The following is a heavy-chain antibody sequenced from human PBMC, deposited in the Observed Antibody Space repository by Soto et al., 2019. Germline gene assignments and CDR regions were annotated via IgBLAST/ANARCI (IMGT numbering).Heavy chain of an antibody. D-gene: IGHD5-12*01. CDR1: GGPFSNDI. CDR3: ARDSPIGSTFSGYDAIDY. V-gene: IGHV1-69*08. Sequence: QVQLEQSGAEVKKPGSSVRVSCKASGGPFSNDIITWVRQAPGQGLEWMGRIIPLLTTSTYAQKFQGRLTITADRSTGTAYMELKNLTSADTAVYYCARDSPIGSTFSGYDAIDYWGQGTRITVSS. J-gene: IGHJ4*02. CDR2: IIPLLTTS.